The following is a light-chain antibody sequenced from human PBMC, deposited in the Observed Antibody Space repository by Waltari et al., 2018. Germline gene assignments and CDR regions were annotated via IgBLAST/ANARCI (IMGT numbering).Light chain of an antibody. Sequence: QSALTQPASVSGSPGQSITISCTGTSSDGGGYNHVTWYQQHPGKAPKLMIYDVSNRPSGVSNRFSGSKSGNTASLTISGLQAEDEADYYCSSYTSSSTNYVFGTGTKVTVL. J-gene: IGLJ1*01. CDR2: DVS. CDR1: SSDGGGYNH. CDR3: SSYTSSSTNYV. V-gene: IGLV2-14*03.